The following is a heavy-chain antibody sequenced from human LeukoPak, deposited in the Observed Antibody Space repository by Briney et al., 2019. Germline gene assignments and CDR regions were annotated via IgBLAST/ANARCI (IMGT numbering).Heavy chain of an antibody. Sequence: GASVKVSCKASGYTFTGYYMHWVRQAPGQGLEWMGWINPNSGGTNYAQKFQGRVTMTRDTSISTAYMELSRLRSDDTAVYYCASSRYCSSTSCLNDAFDIWGQGTMVTVSS. J-gene: IGHJ3*02. V-gene: IGHV1-2*02. CDR2: INPNSGGT. CDR1: GYTFTGYY. D-gene: IGHD2-2*01. CDR3: ASSRYCSSTSCLNDAFDI.